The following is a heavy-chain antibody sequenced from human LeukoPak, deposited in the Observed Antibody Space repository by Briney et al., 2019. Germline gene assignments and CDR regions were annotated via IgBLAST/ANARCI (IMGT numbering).Heavy chain of an antibody. CDR1: GFPFSGSA. D-gene: IGHD1-26*01. Sequence: GESLRLSCAASGFPFSGSAIHWIRQASGKGLEWVGHIRTKTNSYATAYIESVKGRFTISRDDSKNTAYLQMNSLKTEDTAVYFCTGGVGATVSWGQGTLVTVSS. CDR3: TGGVGATVS. J-gene: IGHJ5*02. V-gene: IGHV3-73*01. CDR2: IRTKTNSYAT.